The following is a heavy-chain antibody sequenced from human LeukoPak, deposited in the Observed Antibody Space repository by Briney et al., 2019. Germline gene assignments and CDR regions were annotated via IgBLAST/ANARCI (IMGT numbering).Heavy chain of an antibody. CDR3: ARVRVVVPAAIAWFDP. D-gene: IGHD2-2*02. Sequence: SETLSLICTVSGGSISSYYWSWIRQPPGKGLEWIGYIYTSGSTNYNPSLKSRVTISVDTSKNQFSLKLSSVTAADTAVYYCARVRVVVPAAIAWFDPWGQGTLVTVSS. CDR2: IYTSGST. V-gene: IGHV4-4*09. J-gene: IGHJ5*02. CDR1: GGSISSYY.